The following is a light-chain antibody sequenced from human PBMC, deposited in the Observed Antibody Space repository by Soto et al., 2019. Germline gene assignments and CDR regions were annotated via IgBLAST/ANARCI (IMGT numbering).Light chain of an antibody. Sequence: QSVLTQPPSASGTPGQRVTISCSGSSSNVGSRPVNWYQQVSGTAPKLLMYSNSLRPSGVPDRFSGSKSGTSASLAISGLQSEDEADYYCAAWDDILNGVLFGGGTKVTVL. CDR2: SNS. CDR3: AAWDDILNGVL. V-gene: IGLV1-44*01. CDR1: SSNVGSRP. J-gene: IGLJ2*01.